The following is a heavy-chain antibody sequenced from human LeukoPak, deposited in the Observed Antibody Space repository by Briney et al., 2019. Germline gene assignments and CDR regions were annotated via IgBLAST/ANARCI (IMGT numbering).Heavy chain of an antibody. CDR2: ISYDGSNK. Sequence: GRSLRLSCAASGISFRSYGMHWVRQAPGKGLEWVAVISYDGSNKYYADSVKGRFTISRDNSKNTLYLQMNSLRAEDTAVYYCARDGYGDYRVAPSLYYYYGMDVWGQGTTVTVSS. V-gene: IGHV3-30*19. CDR1: GISFRSYG. J-gene: IGHJ6*02. CDR3: ARDGYGDYRVAPSLYYYYGMDV. D-gene: IGHD4-17*01.